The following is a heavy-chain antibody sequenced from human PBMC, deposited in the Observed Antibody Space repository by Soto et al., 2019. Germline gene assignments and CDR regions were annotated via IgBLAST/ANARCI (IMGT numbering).Heavy chain of an antibody. CDR2: ISRSSSTI. V-gene: IGHV3-48*02. Sequence: GGSLRRSCAASGFTLSSYSMTWVRPAPGKGLEWLSYISRSSSTINYADSVKGRFTISRDNAKNSVYLELNSLRDEDTAVYYCARDPPNFYYYGMDVWGQGTTVTVSS. CDR3: ARDPPNFYYYGMDV. CDR1: GFTLSSYS. J-gene: IGHJ6*02.